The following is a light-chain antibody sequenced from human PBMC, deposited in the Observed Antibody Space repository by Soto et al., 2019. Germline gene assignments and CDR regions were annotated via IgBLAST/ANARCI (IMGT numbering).Light chain of an antibody. V-gene: IGKV3-20*01. CDR1: QSVSSSS. CDR2: GAS. J-gene: IGKJ5*01. CDR3: QHYGSSSIT. Sequence: EIVLTQSPGTLSLSPGERATLSFRASQSVSSSSLAWYQQKPGQAPRFLIYGASNRATGIPDRFSGSGSGTDFTLTISRLEPEDSAVYYCQHYGSSSITFGQGTRLEIK.